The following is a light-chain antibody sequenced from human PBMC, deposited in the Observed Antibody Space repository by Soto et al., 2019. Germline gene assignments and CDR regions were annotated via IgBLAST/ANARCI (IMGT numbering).Light chain of an antibody. J-gene: IGKJ1*01. V-gene: IGKV1-5*03. CDR1: QTVSSW. CDR3: QHYNSYSEA. CDR2: KAS. Sequence: DIQMTQSPSTLSGSVGDRVTITCRASQTVSSWLAWYXQKPGKAPKLLIYKASTLKSGVPSRFSGSGSGTEFTLTISSLQPDDFATYYCQHYNSYSEAFGQGTKVDIK.